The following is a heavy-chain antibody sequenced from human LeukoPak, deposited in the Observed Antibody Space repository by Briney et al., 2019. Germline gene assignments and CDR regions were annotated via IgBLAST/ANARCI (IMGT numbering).Heavy chain of an antibody. CDR2: INPSGGST. CDR3: ARGDYYDSSGYAAPLGY. J-gene: IGHJ4*02. CDR1: GYTFTSYY. V-gene: IGHV1-46*01. Sequence: ASVKVSCKASGYTFTSYYMHWVRQAPGQGLEWMGIINPSGGSTSYAQKFQGRVTMTRDMSTSTVYMELNSLRSEDTAVYYCARGDYYDSSGYAAPLGYWGQGTLVTVSS. D-gene: IGHD3-22*01.